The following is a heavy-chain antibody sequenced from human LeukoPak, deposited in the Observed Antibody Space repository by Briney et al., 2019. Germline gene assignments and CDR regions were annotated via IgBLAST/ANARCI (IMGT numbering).Heavy chain of an antibody. CDR1: GFTFDDYA. CDR2: ISWNSGSI. V-gene: IGHV3-9*01. D-gene: IGHD4-17*01. Sequence: GRSLRLSCAASGFTFDDYAMHWVRQAPGKGLEWVSGISWNSGSIGYADSVKGRFTISRDNAKNSLYLQMNSLRAEDTALYYCAKDILRFTTVTTAALDYWGQGTLVTVSS. J-gene: IGHJ4*02. CDR3: AKDILRFTTVTTAALDY.